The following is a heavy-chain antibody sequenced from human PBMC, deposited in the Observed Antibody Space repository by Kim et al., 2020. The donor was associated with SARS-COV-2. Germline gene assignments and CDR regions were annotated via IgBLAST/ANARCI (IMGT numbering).Heavy chain of an antibody. V-gene: IGHV4-39*01. CDR1: GGSISSSSYY. CDR2: IYYSGST. D-gene: IGHD4-17*01. CDR3: ASPPHHDYGGFDAFDI. J-gene: IGHJ3*02. Sequence: SETLSLTCTVSGGSISSSSYYWGWIRQPPGKGLEWIGSIYYSGSTYYNPSLKSRVTISVDTSKNQFSLKLSSVTAADTAVYYCASPPHHDYGGFDAFDIWGQGTMVTVSS.